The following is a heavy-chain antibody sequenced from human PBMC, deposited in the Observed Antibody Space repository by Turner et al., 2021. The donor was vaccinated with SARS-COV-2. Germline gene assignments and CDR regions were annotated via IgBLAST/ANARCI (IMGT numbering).Heavy chain of an antibody. CDR1: GFTLRRYG. V-gene: IGHV3-7*01. CDR2: IKQDGSVK. D-gene: IGHD3-3*01. J-gene: IGHJ4*02. CDR3: ARDSAFYDFWSGYYTGRENPYFDC. Sequence: EVQLVESGGGLVQPGGSLRLACAASGFTLRRYGMNWVRQAPGKGLEWVANIKQDGSVKDYVDSVKGRFTISRDNAKNSLYLQMNSLRAEDTAVYYCARDSAFYDFWSGYYTGRENPYFDCWGQGTLVTVSS.